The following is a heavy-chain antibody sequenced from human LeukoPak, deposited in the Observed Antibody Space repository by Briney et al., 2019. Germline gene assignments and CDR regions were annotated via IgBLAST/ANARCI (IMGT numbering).Heavy chain of an antibody. D-gene: IGHD3-3*01. CDR1: GGSISSGSYY. CDR2: IYYSGST. CDR3: ARGGPTTIFGVVIINAYFDY. V-gene: IGHV4-61*01. Sequence: PSETLSLTCTVSGGSISSGSYYWSWIRQPPGKGLEWIGYIYYSGSTNYKPSLKSRVTISVDTSKNQFSLKLSSVTAADTAVYYCARGGPTTIFGVVIINAYFDYWGQGTLVTVSS. J-gene: IGHJ4*02.